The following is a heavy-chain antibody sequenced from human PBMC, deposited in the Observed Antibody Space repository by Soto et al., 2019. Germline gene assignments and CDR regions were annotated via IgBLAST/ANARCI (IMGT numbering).Heavy chain of an antibody. Sequence: SETLSLTCTVSGGSISSYYWSWIRQPPGKGLEWIGYIYYSGSTNYNPSLKSRVTISVDTSKNQFSLKLSSVTAADTAVYYCARDNYYYGMDVWGQGTTVTVSS. V-gene: IGHV4-59*01. CDR3: ARDNYYYGMDV. J-gene: IGHJ6*02. CDR1: GGSISSYY. CDR2: IYYSGST.